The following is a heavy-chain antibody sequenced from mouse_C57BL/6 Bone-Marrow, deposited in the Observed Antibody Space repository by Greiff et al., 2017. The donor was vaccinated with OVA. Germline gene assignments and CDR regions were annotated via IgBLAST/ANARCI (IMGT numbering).Heavy chain of an antibody. Sequence: EVQLQQSGTVLARPGASVKMSCKTSGYTFTSYWMHWVKQRPGQGLEWIGAIYPGNSDTSYNQKFKGKAKLTAVTSASTAYMELSSLTNEDSAVYYCTRTLYGSSYGYFDVWGTGTTVTVSS. D-gene: IGHD1-1*01. CDR3: TRTLYGSSYGYFDV. CDR1: GYTFTSYW. J-gene: IGHJ1*03. V-gene: IGHV1-5*01. CDR2: IYPGNSDT.